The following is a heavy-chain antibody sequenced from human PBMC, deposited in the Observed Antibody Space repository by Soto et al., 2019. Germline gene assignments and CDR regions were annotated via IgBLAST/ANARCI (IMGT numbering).Heavy chain of an antibody. CDR2: LGAADDP. CDR1: GFTFSAYD. CDR3: ALTRRSSLLEVAGPGFEY. V-gene: IGHV3-13*05. D-gene: IGHD6-19*01. J-gene: IGHJ4*02. Sequence: EVQLVESGGGVVQPGGSLRLSCAASGFTFSAYDMHWVRQVPGKGLEWVSALGAADDPYYLRSVKGRFTISRDNSKNTLFLQMDSLRVDDTGVYYCALTRRSSLLEVAGPGFEYWGQGTLVTVS.